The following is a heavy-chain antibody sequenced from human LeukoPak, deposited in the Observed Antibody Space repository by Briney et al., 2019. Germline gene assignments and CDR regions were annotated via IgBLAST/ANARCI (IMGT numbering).Heavy chain of an antibody. D-gene: IGHD3-10*01. J-gene: IGHJ4*02. CDR1: GYTFTSYA. CDR3: AREGMAELLWFGEPY. V-gene: IGHV7-4-1*02. Sequence: EASVKVSCKASGYTFTSYAMNWVRQAPGQGLEWVGWINTNTGNPTYAQGFTGRFVFSLDTSVSTAYLQISSLKAEDTAVYYCAREGMAELLWFGEPYWGQGTLVTVSS. CDR2: INTNTGNP.